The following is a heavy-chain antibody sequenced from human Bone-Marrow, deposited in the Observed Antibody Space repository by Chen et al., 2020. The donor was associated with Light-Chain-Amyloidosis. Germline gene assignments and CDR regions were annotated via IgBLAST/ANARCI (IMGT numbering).Heavy chain of an antibody. CDR2: INPDGGST. J-gene: IGHJ3*01. CDR1: GYTFTNHY. V-gene: IGHV1-46*01. D-gene: IGHD3-3*01. CDR3: ARGGWLLEEAFDF. Sequence: VKVSCKASGYTFTNHYIHWVRQAPGQGREWMGIINPDGGSTSYAQKFQGRVTMTRDTSATSVYMELSSLRSDDTAVYYCARGGWLLEEAFDFWGQGTMVTVSS.